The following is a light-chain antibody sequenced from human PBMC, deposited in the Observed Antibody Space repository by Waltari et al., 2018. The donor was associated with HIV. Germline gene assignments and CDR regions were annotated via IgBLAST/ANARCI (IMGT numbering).Light chain of an antibody. Sequence: GERATINCKSSQSVLYSSNNKNYLAWYQQKSGQPPKLLISWASTRATGFPARFSGSGSGTDFTLTISSLQSEDFAVYYCQQYNDWPPFYTFGQGTKLEIK. CDR1: QSVLYSSNNKNY. CDR3: QQYNDWPPFYT. CDR2: WAS. V-gene: IGKV4-1*01. J-gene: IGKJ2*01.